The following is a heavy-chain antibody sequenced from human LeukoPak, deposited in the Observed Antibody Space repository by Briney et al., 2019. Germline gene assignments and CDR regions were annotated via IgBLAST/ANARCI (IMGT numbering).Heavy chain of an antibody. V-gene: IGHV3-53*01. Sequence: PGGSLRLSCAASGFTVSSNYMSWVRQAPGKGLEWVSVIYSGGSTYYADSVKGRFTISRDNSKNTLYLQMNSLRAEDTAVYYCAKVIRIAAAGTGGGFDPWGQGTLVTVSS. J-gene: IGHJ5*02. CDR1: GFTVSSNY. D-gene: IGHD6-13*01. CDR2: IYSGGST. CDR3: AKVIRIAAAGTGGGFDP.